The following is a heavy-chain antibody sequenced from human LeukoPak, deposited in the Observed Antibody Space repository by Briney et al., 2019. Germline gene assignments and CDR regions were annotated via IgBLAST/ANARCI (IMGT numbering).Heavy chain of an antibody. Sequence: PSETLSLTCTVSGGSISSYYWSWIRQPPGKGLEWIGSIYYSGSTYYNPSLKSRVTISVDTSKNQFSLKLSSVTAADTAVYYCARRGITIFGVGHWFDPWGQGTLVTVSS. D-gene: IGHD3-3*01. V-gene: IGHV4-59*05. J-gene: IGHJ5*02. CDR1: GGSISSYY. CDR3: ARRGITIFGVGHWFDP. CDR2: IYYSGST.